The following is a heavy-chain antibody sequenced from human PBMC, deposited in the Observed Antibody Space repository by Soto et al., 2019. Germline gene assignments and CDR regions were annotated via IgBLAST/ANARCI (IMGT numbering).Heavy chain of an antibody. CDR1: GYNFHSYG. CDR2: ISAYNGET. CDR3: VRDFEESGDVWTGVGLY. D-gene: IGHD3-3*01. Sequence: QVQLVQSGAEVKKPGASVKVSWKASGYNFHSYGITWVRQAPGQGLEWLGWISAYNGETHSGQMLQGRVSLTIDISTSTAYMELWSLRSDDTAVYYCVRDFEESGDVWTGVGLYWGQGTRVTVSS. V-gene: IGHV1-18*01. J-gene: IGHJ1*01.